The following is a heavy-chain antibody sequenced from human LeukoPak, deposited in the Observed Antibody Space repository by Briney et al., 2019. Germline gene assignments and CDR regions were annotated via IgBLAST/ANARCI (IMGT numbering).Heavy chain of an antibody. Sequence: SETLSLTCTVSGGSISSYYWGWIRQPPGKGLEWIGYIYYSGSTNYNPSPKSRVTISVDTSKNQFSLRLSSVTAADTAVYYCARSRSYYYYYMDVWGKGTTVTVSS. D-gene: IGHD2-2*01. CDR3: ARSRSYYYYYMDV. J-gene: IGHJ6*03. CDR2: IYYSGST. CDR1: GGSISSYY. V-gene: IGHV4-59*12.